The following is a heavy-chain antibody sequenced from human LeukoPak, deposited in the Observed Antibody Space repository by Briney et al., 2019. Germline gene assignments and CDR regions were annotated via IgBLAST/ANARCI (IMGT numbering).Heavy chain of an antibody. Sequence: SDTLSLTCTVCGGSISSYYWRWIRHPAGEGLEWIGRIYTSGITNYSPSLKSRVTMSVGTTKNQFSLKLSSVTAADTAVYYCARVDRYYYDSSGYYYYFDYWGQGTLVTVSS. D-gene: IGHD3-22*01. J-gene: IGHJ4*02. CDR3: ARVDRYYYDSSGYYYYFDY. CDR1: GGSISSYY. CDR2: IYTSGIT. V-gene: IGHV4-4*07.